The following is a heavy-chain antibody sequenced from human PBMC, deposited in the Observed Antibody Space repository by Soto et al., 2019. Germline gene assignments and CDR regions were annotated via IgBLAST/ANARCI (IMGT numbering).Heavy chain of an antibody. CDR3: ARVWGSGTPFCY. CDR1: GDTISTGGYT. Sequence: SQTRSLTCDVSGDTISTGGYTWAWIRQPPGKALEWIGHTYHSGNPYYNPSLKSRVTISVDTSKNQFSLKLSYVTAADTAVYYCARVWGSGTPFCYRSQGTLVTVSS. D-gene: IGHD3-10*01. CDR2: TYHSGNP. J-gene: IGHJ4*02. V-gene: IGHV4-30-2*01.